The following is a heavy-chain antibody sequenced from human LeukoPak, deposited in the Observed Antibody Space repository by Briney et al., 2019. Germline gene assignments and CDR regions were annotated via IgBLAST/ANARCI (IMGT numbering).Heavy chain of an antibody. CDR1: GFTVSNHG. J-gene: IGHJ4*02. V-gene: IGHV3-23*01. D-gene: IGHD5-12*01. CDR2: ISPSGDIT. Sequence: GPSLRLSCAAAGFTVSNHGMNWVRHGPGEGLEWVSGISPSGDITYYSHSVKGRFTVSRDNFKNTLYLQMNSLRTEDTAVYFCAKDDAWLRYACWGPGTLVTVSS. CDR3: AKDDAWLRYAC.